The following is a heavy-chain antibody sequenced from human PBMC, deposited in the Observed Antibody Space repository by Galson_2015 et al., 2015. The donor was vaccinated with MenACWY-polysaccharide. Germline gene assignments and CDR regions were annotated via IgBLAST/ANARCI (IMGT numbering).Heavy chain of an antibody. Sequence: SLRLSCAGSGFIFSNAWMNWVRQAPGKGLGWVGRIKSKPNGGTIEYAAPVKGRFTISRDDSKNTVYVQMNSLKTEDTAVYYCSTGDGHTTGFDYWGQGALVMVSS. CDR3: STGDGHTTGFDY. D-gene: IGHD2-8*02. J-gene: IGHJ4*02. V-gene: IGHV3-15*01. CDR2: IKSKPNGGTI. CDR1: GFIFSNAW.